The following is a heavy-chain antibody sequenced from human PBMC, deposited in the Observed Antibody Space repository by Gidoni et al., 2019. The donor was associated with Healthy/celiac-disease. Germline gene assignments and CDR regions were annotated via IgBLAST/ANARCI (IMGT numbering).Heavy chain of an antibody. V-gene: IGHV3-33*01. J-gene: IGHJ3*02. CDR3: ARYPSITIFGVVTNDAFDI. D-gene: IGHD3-3*01. CDR2: ILYDGSNK. CDR1: GFTFSSYG. Sequence: QVQLVESGGGVVQPGRSLRLSCAASGFTFSSYGMHWVRQAHGKGLEWVAVILYDGSNKYYADSVKGRFTISRDNSKNTLYLQMNSLRAEDTAVYYCARYPSITIFGVVTNDAFDIWGQGTMVTVSS.